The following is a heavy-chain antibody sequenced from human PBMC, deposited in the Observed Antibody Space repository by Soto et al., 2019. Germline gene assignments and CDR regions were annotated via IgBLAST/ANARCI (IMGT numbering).Heavy chain of an antibody. V-gene: IGHV3-48*03. CDR1: GFTFSSYE. CDR3: ARDVWNYYGSGNYYYYGMDV. D-gene: IGHD3-10*01. Sequence: GGSLRLSCAASGFTFSSYEMNWVRQAPGKGLEWVSYISSSRSTIYYADSVKGRFTISRDNANSSLYLQMNNLRAEGTAVYYCARDVWNYYGSGNYYYYGMDVWGQGTTVTVSS. CDR2: ISSSRSTI. J-gene: IGHJ6*02.